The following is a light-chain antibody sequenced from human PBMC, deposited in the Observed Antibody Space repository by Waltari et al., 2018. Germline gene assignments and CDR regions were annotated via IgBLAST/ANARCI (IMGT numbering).Light chain of an antibody. CDR2: DVS. Sequence: QSALTQPRSVSGSPGQSVTISCAGTGSDVGDFNSVSWYQQHPGKAPKLVIFDVSKRRSGVPDRFSGSKSGTSASLTVSGLQAEDEADYYCCSYAGIWVFGGGTKLTVL. J-gene: IGLJ3*02. CDR1: GSDVGDFNS. CDR3: CSYAGIWV. V-gene: IGLV2-11*01.